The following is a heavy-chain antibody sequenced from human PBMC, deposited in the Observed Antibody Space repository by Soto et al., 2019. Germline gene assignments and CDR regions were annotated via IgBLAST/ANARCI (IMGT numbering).Heavy chain of an antibody. V-gene: IGHV1-69*12. D-gene: IGHD3-22*01. CDR1: GGTFSNYA. CDR3: ATCGERDSYDHSGWR. J-gene: IGHJ1*01. CDR2: IIPIFGKV. Sequence: QVQLVQSGAEVKKPGSSVKVSCKASGGTFSNYALDWVRQAPGQGLEWMGGIIPIFGKVRHAQKFQGRATITADESTATAYMELSSLRYEDTAMYYCATCGERDSYDHSGWRWGQGTLVTVSS.